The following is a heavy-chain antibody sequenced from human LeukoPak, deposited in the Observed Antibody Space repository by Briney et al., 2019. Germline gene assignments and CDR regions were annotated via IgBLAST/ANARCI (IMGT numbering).Heavy chain of an antibody. J-gene: IGHJ4*02. CDR2: IYSAGST. Sequence: GGSLRLSCAASGFTVSSNYMSWVRQAPGKGLEWVSVIYSAGSTYYADSVKGRFTISRDNSKNTLYLQMNSLRAEDTAVYYCAKDHTYYGSGSSGYFDYWGQGTLVTVSS. V-gene: IGHV3-53*01. D-gene: IGHD3-10*01. CDR3: AKDHTYYGSGSSGYFDY. CDR1: GFTVSSNY.